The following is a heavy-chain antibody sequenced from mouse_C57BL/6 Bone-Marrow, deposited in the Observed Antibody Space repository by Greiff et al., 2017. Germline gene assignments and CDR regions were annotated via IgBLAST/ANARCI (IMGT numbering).Heavy chain of an antibody. CDR3: ARDRINGNLIGY. Sequence: EVKVVESGGGLVKPGGSLKLSCAASGFTFSSYAMSWVRQTPEKRLEWVATISDGGRYTYYPDNVQGRFTISRDNAKNNLYLQMSHRKSEDTAMYYCARDRINGNLIGYWGQGTTLTVAS. CDR1: GFTFSSYA. V-gene: IGHV5-4*01. CDR2: ISDGGRYT. D-gene: IGHD2-1*01. J-gene: IGHJ2*01.